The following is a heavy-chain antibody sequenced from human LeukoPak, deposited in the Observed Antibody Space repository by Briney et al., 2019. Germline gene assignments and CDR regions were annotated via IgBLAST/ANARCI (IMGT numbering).Heavy chain of an antibody. Sequence: PGGSLRLSCAASGFTFSSYSMNWVRQAPGKGLEWVSYISSSSSTIYYADSVKGRFTISRDNAKNSLYLQMNSLRAEDTAVYYCARKDDFWSGYFFDYWGQGTLVTVSS. D-gene: IGHD3-3*01. J-gene: IGHJ4*02. V-gene: IGHV3-48*01. CDR1: GFTFSSYS. CDR3: ARKDDFWSGYFFDY. CDR2: ISSSSSTI.